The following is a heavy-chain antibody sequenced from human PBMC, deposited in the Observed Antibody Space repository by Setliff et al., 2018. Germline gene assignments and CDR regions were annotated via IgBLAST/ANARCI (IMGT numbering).Heavy chain of an antibody. CDR1: GFTFGDYA. Sequence: GGSLRLSCTASGFTFGDYAMSWVRQAPGKGLEWVGFIRSKAYGGTTEYAASVKGRFTISRDDSKSIAYLQMNSLKTEDTAVYYCVMGSGALGPNWGQGTLVTAPQ. CDR3: VMGSGALGPN. V-gene: IGHV3-49*04. CDR2: IRSKAYGGTT. D-gene: IGHD3-10*01. J-gene: IGHJ4*02.